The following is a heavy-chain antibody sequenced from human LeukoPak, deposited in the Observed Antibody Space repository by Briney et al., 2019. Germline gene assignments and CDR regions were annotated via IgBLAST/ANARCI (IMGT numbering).Heavy chain of an antibody. V-gene: IGHV4-34*01. J-gene: IGHJ5*02. CDR3: ARHIQGYCSGGSCGRWFDP. CDR1: GGSFSGYY. Sequence: KSSETLSLTCAVYGGSFSGYYWSWLRQPPGKGPEWIGEINHSGSTNYNPSLKSRVTMSVDTSKNQFSLKLSSVTAADTAVYYCARHIQGYCSGGSCGRWFDPWGQGTLVTVSS. D-gene: IGHD2-15*01. CDR2: INHSGST.